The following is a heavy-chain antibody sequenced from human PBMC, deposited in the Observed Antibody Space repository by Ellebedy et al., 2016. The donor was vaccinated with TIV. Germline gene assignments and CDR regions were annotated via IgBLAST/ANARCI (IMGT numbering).Heavy chain of an antibody. J-gene: IGHJ3*02. Sequence: GESLKISXAASGFTFSSYGMHWVRQAPGKGLEWVAVIWYDGSNKYYADSVKGRFTISRDNSKNTLYLQMNSLRAEDTAVYYCAREVHPAFDIWGQGTMVTVSS. CDR1: GFTFSSYG. V-gene: IGHV3-33*01. CDR3: AREVHPAFDI. CDR2: IWYDGSNK.